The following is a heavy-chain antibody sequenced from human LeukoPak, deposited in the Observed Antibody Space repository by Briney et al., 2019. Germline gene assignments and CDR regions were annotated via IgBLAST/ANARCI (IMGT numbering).Heavy chain of an antibody. CDR2: ISAYNGNT. D-gene: IGHD3-22*01. CDR3: ARAGSAYYYDSSGYYFFDY. Sequence: ASVKVSCKASGYTFTSYGISWVRQAPGQGLEWMGWISAYNGNTNYAQKLQGRVTMTTDTSTSTAYMELRSLRSDDTAVYYCARAGSAYYYDSSGYYFFDYWGQGTLVTVSS. J-gene: IGHJ4*02. V-gene: IGHV1-18*01. CDR1: GYTFTSYG.